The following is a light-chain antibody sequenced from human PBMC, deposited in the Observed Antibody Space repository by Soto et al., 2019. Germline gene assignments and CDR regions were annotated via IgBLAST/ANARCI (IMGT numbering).Light chain of an antibody. V-gene: IGKV3-20*01. CDR1: QGVSSNY. CDR3: QQYGSSPRT. Sequence: EIVLTQSPGTLSLSPGERATLSCRACQGVSSNYLAWYQQKPGQAPRLLIYGASSRATGIPDRLSGSGSGTDFTLTISRLEPEDFAVYYCQQYGSSPRTFGQGTKLEIK. J-gene: IGKJ2*01. CDR2: GAS.